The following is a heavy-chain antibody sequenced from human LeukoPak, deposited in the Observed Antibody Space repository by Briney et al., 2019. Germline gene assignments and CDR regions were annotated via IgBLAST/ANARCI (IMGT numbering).Heavy chain of an antibody. CDR1: GFTLGDYY. Sequence: GGSLRLSCTASGFTLGDYYMSWVRQAPGKGLEWVSVIYSGGSTYYADSVKGRFTISRDNSKNTLYLQMNSLRAEDTAVYYCARVGDYVCKDWGQGTLVTVSS. D-gene: IGHD3-16*01. J-gene: IGHJ4*02. CDR3: ARVGDYVCKD. CDR2: IYSGGST. V-gene: IGHV3-66*01.